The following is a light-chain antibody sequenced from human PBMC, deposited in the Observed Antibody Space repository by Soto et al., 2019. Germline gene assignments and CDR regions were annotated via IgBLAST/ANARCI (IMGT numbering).Light chain of an antibody. V-gene: IGKV3-11*01. CDR3: QQRSNWPIT. J-gene: IGKJ5*01. CDR2: DTS. CDR1: QSVSSY. Sequence: EIVSTQSPATLSLSPGERATLSCRASQSVSSYLAWYQQKPGQAPRLLIYDTSNRATGIPARFSGSGSGTDFTLTVSGLEPADFAVYYCQQRSNWPITFGQGTRLEIK.